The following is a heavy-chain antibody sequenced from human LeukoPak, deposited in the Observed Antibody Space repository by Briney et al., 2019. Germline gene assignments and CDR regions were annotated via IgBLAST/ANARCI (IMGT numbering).Heavy chain of an antibody. CDR3: ARDQRDYYASGSRGGFDY. Sequence: GGSLRPSCAASGFSFSSYWVHWVRQAPGKGLVWVSRINSDGSSTSYADSVKGRFTISRDNAWNTLYLQMSSLRAEDTAVYYCARDQRDYYASGSRGGFDYWGRGTLVTV. D-gene: IGHD3-10*01. CDR1: GFSFSSYW. V-gene: IGHV3-74*01. J-gene: IGHJ4*02. CDR2: INSDGSST.